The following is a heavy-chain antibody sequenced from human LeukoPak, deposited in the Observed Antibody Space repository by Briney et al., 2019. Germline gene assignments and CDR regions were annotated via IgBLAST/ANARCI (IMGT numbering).Heavy chain of an antibody. J-gene: IGHJ4*02. CDR3: ARESQQLAYFDY. CDR1: GFTFSSYE. D-gene: IGHD6-13*01. V-gene: IGHV3-48*03. Sequence: GGSLRLSCAASGFTFSSYEMNWVRQAPGKGLEGGSYISSSGSTIDYADSVKGRFTISRDNAKNSLYLQMNSLRAEDTAVYYCARESQQLAYFDYWGQGTLVTVSS. CDR2: ISSSGSTI.